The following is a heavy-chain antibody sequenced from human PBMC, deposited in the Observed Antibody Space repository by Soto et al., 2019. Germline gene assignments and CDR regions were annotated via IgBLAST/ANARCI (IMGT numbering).Heavy chain of an antibody. CDR3: AGEHSGHDHGDYYYHGGDV. CDR1: GFSLSTYW. J-gene: IGHJ6*02. V-gene: IGHV3-74*01. Sequence: GGSLRLSCAASGFSLSTYWMHWVRQVPGKGLIWVSRINTDGSSRSYADSVKGRFTISRDNAKNTLYLQMNSLRAEDTAVYYCAGEHSGHDHGDYYYHGGDVRRQGTRVTVAS. D-gene: IGHD5-12*01. CDR2: INTDGSSR.